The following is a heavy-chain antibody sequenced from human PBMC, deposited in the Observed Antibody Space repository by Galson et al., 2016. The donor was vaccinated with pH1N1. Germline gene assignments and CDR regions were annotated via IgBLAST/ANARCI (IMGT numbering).Heavy chain of an antibody. V-gene: IGHV3-43*01. CDR2: VNWDGTST. D-gene: IGHD3-16*01. CDR1: GFSFHDYT. J-gene: IGHJ6*02. CDR3: AKEIQRGSYGMDV. Sequence: SLRLSCAASGFSFHDYTMHWVRQSPGKGLEWVSLVNWDGTSTYYADYVRGRFTVSTDNSKNSLYLQMNSLRSEDTALYYCAKEIQRGSYGMDVWGRGTTVTVSS.